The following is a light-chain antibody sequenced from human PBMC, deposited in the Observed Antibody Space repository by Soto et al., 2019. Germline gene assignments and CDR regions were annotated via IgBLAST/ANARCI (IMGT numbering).Light chain of an antibody. J-gene: IGLJ2*01. Sequence: QSVLTQPPSVSGAPGQRVTISCTGSSSNIGAGYDVHWYQQLPGTAPKLLIYRNSNRPSGVPDRFSGSKSGTSASLAITGLQAEVEADYYCHSYDSSLSGVVFGGGTKLTVL. CDR3: HSYDSSLSGVV. CDR2: RNS. V-gene: IGLV1-40*01. CDR1: SSNIGAGYD.